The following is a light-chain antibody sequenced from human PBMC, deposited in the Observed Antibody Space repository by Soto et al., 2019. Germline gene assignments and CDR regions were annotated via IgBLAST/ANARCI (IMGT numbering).Light chain of an antibody. J-gene: IGLJ3*02. CDR1: SSDIGAYNF. Sequence: QSVLTQPASVSGTAGQSITISCTGTSSDIGAYNFVSWYQQHPGKVPKVIIYEVSNRPSGVPDRFSGSKSGNTASLTISGLQADDEADYYCNSFTSRNALVFGGGTKVTVL. CDR2: EVS. V-gene: IGLV2-14*01. CDR3: NSFTSRNALV.